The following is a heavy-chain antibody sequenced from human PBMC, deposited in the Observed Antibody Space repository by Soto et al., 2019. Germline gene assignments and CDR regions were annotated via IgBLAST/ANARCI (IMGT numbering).Heavy chain of an antibody. V-gene: IGHV4-31*01. CDR1: GGSIKSGGYF. D-gene: IGHD3-16*01. CDR2: IYYTGSV. CDR3: ARERFSGGQRYFDL. Sequence: QVQLQESGPGLVKPSQTLSLTCSVSGGSIKSGGYFWHWIRQHPGKGLEWIGYIYYTGSVNYNPSLKTQLTISVDTSGNQFSMKLNSVTAADTAVYHCARERFSGGQRYFDLWGRGTLVTVSS. J-gene: IGHJ2*01.